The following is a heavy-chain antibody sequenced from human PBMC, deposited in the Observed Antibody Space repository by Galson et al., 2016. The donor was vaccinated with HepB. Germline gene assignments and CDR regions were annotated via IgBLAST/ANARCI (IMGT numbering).Heavy chain of an antibody. D-gene: IGHD4-17*01. J-gene: IGHJ4*02. CDR3: ARRGRLGCFDD. CDR1: GGSISSSSYY. CDR2: IYYSGST. Sequence: ETLSLTCTVSGGSISSSSYYWGWIRQPPGKGLEWIGSIYYSGSTYYNPSLKSRVTISVDTSKNQFSLKLSSVTAADTAVYYCARRGRLGCFDDWGQGTLVTVSS. V-gene: IGHV4-39*01.